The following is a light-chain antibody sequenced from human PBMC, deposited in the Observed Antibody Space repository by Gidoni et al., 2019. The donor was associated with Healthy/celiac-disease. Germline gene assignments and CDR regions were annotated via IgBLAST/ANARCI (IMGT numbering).Light chain of an antibody. Sequence: EIVLTQPPATLSLSPAERATLSCRASQSVSSYLAWYQQKPGQAPRLLIYYASNRATGIPARFSGSGSGTDFTLTISSLEPEDFAVYYCQQRSNWPPFFGGGTKVEIK. CDR2: YAS. V-gene: IGKV3-11*01. CDR1: QSVSSY. CDR3: QQRSNWPPF. J-gene: IGKJ4*01.